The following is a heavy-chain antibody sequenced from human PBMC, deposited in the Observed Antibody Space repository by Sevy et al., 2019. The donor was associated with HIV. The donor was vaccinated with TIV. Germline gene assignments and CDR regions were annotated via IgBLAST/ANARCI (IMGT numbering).Heavy chain of an antibody. CDR2: LSFGCGEI. D-gene: IGHD2-8*01. Sequence: GGSLRLSCAASGFTFSKYSMSWVRQPPGKGLEWVSTLSFGCGEINYADSVKGRFTISRDNSKSSVYLQMNNLRPEETAVYYCAREGCTKPHDYRGQGTLVTVSS. CDR3: AREGCTKPHDY. J-gene: IGHJ4*02. V-gene: IGHV3-23*01. CDR1: GFTFSKYS.